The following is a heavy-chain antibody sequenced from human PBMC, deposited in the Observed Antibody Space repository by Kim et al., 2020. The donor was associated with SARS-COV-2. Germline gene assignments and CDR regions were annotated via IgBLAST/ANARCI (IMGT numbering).Heavy chain of an antibody. Sequence: GGSLRLSCAASGFTFSDSAMYWVRQASGKGLEWVGRVRSKTNNSAKAYAASGEGRFTISRDDSTNTAYLQMNRLKTEDAAIYYCTRVPPYSNRCSSAFY. V-gene: IGHV3-73*01. J-gene: IGHJ3*02. CDR3: TRVPPYSNRCSSAFY. CDR2: VRSKTNNSAK. CDR1: GFTFSDSA. D-gene: IGHD6-13*01.